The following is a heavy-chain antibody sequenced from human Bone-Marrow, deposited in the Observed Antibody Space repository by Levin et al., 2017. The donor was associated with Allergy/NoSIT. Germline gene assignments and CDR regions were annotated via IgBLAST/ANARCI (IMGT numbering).Heavy chain of an antibody. CDR3: ARNGDTSGYFDF. Sequence: KVSCQGSGFSFSNYWIGWVRQMPGQGLEWMGTIYPGDSDTRYSPSFQGQVTISADKSINTAYLQWNSLQASDTAMYYCARNGDTSGYFDFWGQGTLVTVSS. V-gene: IGHV5-51*01. J-gene: IGHJ4*02. CDR2: IYPGDSDT. D-gene: IGHD1-1*01. CDR1: GFSFSNYW.